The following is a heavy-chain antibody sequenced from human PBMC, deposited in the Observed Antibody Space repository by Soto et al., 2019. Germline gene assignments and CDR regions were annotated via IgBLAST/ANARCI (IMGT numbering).Heavy chain of an antibody. CDR3: ARGPLPWSGYHYVYYYYGMDV. Sequence: QVPLVQSGAEVKKPGSSVKVSCKASGGTFSSYAISWVRQAPGQGLEWMGGIIPIFGTANYAQKFQGRVTITADESTSTAYMELSSLRSEDTAVYYCARGPLPWSGYHYVYYYYGMDVWGQGTTVTVSS. V-gene: IGHV1-69*01. CDR1: GGTFSSYA. CDR2: IIPIFGTA. J-gene: IGHJ6*02. D-gene: IGHD3-3*01.